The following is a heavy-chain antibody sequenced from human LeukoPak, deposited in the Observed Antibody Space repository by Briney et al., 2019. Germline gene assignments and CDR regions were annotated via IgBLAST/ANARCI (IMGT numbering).Heavy chain of an antibody. CDR2: ISWNSGSI. D-gene: IGHD2-21*02. Sequence: GRSLRLSCAASGFTFDDYAMYWVRQTPGKGLEWVSGISWNSGSIGYADSVKGRFTISRDNAKNSLYLQMNSLRAEVTALYYCAKDVCGGDCGFDYWGQGTLVTVSS. J-gene: IGHJ4*02. V-gene: IGHV3-9*01. CDR1: GFTFDDYA. CDR3: AKDVCGGDCGFDY.